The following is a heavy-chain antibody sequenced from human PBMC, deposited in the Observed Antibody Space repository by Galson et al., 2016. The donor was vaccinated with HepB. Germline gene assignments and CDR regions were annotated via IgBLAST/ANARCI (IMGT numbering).Heavy chain of an antibody. CDR2: IIPIFGTA. CDR1: GGTFSTYA. CDR3: ARALNYGSGSSLAKYYYYGMDV. V-gene: IGHV1-69*13. J-gene: IGHJ6*02. D-gene: IGHD3-10*01. Sequence: SVKVSCKASGGTFSTYAINWVRQAPGQGLEWMGGIIPIFGTANYAQKFQGRVTITADESTSTAYMELSSLRSEDTAVYHCARALNYGSGSSLAKYYYYGMDVWGQGTTITVSS.